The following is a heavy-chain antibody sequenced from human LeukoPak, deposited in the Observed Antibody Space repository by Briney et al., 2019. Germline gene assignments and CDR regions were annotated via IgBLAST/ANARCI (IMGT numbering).Heavy chain of an antibody. Sequence: GGSLRLSCAASGFTFSSYWMHWVRQAPGKGLVWVSRINSDGSSTSYADSVKGRFTISRDNAKNTLYLQMKSLRAEDTAVYYSARVFSYYDSSGPGYWGQGTLVTVSS. J-gene: IGHJ4*02. CDR3: ARVFSYYDSSGPGY. V-gene: IGHV3-74*01. D-gene: IGHD3-22*01. CDR1: GFTFSSYW. CDR2: INSDGSST.